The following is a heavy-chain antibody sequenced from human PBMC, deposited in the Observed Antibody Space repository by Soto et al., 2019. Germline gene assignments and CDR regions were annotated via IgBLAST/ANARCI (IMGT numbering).Heavy chain of an antibody. J-gene: IGHJ4*02. D-gene: IGHD3-9*01. V-gene: IGHV1-2*02. CDR2: INPNSGGT. CDR1: GYTFTGYY. CDR3: ARESEVQRYFDWLSRGALNCYFDY. Sequence: GASVKVSCKASGYTFTGYYMHWVRQAPGQGLEWMGWINPNSGGTNYAQKFQGRVTMTRDTSISTAYMELSRLRSDDTAVYYCARESEVQRYFDWLSRGALNCYFDYWGQGTLVTVSS.